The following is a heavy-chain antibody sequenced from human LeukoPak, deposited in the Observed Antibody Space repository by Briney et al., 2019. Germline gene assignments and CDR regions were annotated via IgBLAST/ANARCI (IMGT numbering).Heavy chain of an antibody. CDR2: ISSSGSTI. V-gene: IGHV3-48*03. Sequence: GGSLRLSCAASGFTFSSYEMNWVRQAPGKGLEWVSYISSSGSTIYYAESVKGRFTISRGNAKNSLYLQMNSLRAEDTAVYYCARDEVSFDIWGQGTMVTVSS. CDR3: ARDEVSFDI. CDR1: GFTFSSYE. J-gene: IGHJ3*02.